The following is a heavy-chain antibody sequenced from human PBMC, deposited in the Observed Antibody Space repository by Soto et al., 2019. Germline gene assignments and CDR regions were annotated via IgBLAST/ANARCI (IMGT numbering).Heavy chain of an antibody. CDR3: ARDPSRRSPPDY. CDR1: GFTFSDYY. Sequence: QVQLVESGGGLVKPGGPLRLSCTASGFTFSDYYMNWFRQAPGKGLEWVSYISSTSAYTKYADSVKGRFTISRDNAENLLYLQMDGLRAEDTAVYYCARDPSRRSPPDYWGQGTLVTVSS. CDR2: ISSTSAYT. J-gene: IGHJ4*02. V-gene: IGHV3-11*05.